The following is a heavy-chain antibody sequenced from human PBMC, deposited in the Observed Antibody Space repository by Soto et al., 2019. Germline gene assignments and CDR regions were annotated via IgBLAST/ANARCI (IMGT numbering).Heavy chain of an antibody. CDR2: IYYIGST. D-gene: IGHD1-1*01. CDR1: GGSISGYY. CDR3: ARVQNDAFDY. V-gene: IGHV4-59*01. Sequence: QVQLQESGPGRVKPSETLSLTCTVAGGSISGYYWSWIRQSPGKGLEWIGHIYYIGSTNYNPSFRSRVTMSVDTSRNQFSLQLSSVTAADTALYYCARVQNDAFDYWGQGTLVTVSS. J-gene: IGHJ4*02.